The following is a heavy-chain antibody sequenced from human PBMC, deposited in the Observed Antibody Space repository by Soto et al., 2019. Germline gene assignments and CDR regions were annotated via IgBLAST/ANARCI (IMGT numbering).Heavy chain of an antibody. Sequence: QVQLMQSGAEVKKPGSSVKVSCKASGGTFSSYAISWVRQAPGQGLEWMGGIIPIFGTANYAQKFQGRVTITADESTSTAYMELSSLRSEDTAVYYCASSAGGYCSGGSCYFITYGMDVWGQGTTVTVSS. CDR3: ASSAGGYCSGGSCYFITYGMDV. D-gene: IGHD2-15*01. CDR2: IIPIFGTA. CDR1: GGTFSSYA. V-gene: IGHV1-69*12. J-gene: IGHJ6*02.